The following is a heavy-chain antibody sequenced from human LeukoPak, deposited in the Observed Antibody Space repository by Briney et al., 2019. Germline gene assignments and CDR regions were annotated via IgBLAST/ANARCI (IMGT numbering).Heavy chain of an antibody. V-gene: IGHV5-51*01. CDR3: ARGSSVVTRFPPENYYYYYMDV. Sequence: GESLKISCKGSGYGFTSYWIGWVRQMPGKGLEWMGIIYPGDSDTRYSPSFQGQVTISADKSISTAYLQWSSLKASDTAMYYCARGSSVVTRFPPENYYYYYMDVWGKGTTVTVSS. D-gene: IGHD4-23*01. CDR1: GYGFTSYW. J-gene: IGHJ6*03. CDR2: IYPGDSDT.